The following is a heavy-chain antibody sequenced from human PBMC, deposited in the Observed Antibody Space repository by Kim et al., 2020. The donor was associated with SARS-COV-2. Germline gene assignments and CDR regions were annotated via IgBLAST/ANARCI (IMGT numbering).Heavy chain of an antibody. CDR2: IHYSGST. J-gene: IGHJ4*02. CDR1: GDSISSSTFY. CDR3: ARHADY. V-gene: IGHV4-39*01. Sequence: SETLSLTCSVSGDSISSSTFYWGWIRQPPGKGLEWIGAIHYSGSTYSNPSLKSRVTISVDTSKTQFSLNLNSVTAADTAVYYCARHADYWGQGTLVTVSS.